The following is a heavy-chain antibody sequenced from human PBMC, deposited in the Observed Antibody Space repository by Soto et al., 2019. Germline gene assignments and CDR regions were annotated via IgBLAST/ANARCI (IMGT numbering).Heavy chain of an antibody. V-gene: IGHV3-30*18. Sequence: WGSLRLSCAASGFTFSSYGMHWVRQAPGKGLEWVAVISYDGSNKYYADSVKGRFTISRDNSKNTLYLQMNSLRAEDTAVYYCEKDRGDGYNFIFIDYWGQGTLVTVSS. CDR3: EKDRGDGYNFIFIDY. D-gene: IGHD5-12*01. J-gene: IGHJ4*02. CDR2: ISYDGSNK. CDR1: GFTFSSYG.